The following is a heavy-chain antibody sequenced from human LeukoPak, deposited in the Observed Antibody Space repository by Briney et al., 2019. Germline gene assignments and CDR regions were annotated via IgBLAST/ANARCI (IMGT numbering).Heavy chain of an antibody. Sequence: SETLSLTCAVYDGSFSGYYWSWIRQPPGKGLEWIGEINHSGSTNYNPSLKSRVTISVDTSKNQFSLKLSSVAAADTAVYYCARGPRILGYCSSTSCYKPYGMDVWGQGTTVTVSS. CDR1: DGSFSGYY. J-gene: IGHJ6*02. V-gene: IGHV4-34*01. CDR2: INHSGST. D-gene: IGHD2-2*02. CDR3: ARGPRILGYCSSTSCYKPYGMDV.